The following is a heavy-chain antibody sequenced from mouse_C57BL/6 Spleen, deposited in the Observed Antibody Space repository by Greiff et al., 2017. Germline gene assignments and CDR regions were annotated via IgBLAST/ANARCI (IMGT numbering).Heavy chain of an antibody. CDR1: GYTFTSYW. J-gene: IGHJ2*01. V-gene: IGHV1-50*01. D-gene: IGHD2-12*01. CDR3: ARSDYKDYFDY. Sequence: VQLQQSGAELVKPGASVKLSCKASGYTFTSYWMQWVKQRPGQGLEWIGEIDPSDSYTNYNQKFKGKATLTVDTSSSTAYMQLSSLTSEDSAVYYCARSDYKDYFDYWGQGTTLTVSS. CDR2: IDPSDSYT.